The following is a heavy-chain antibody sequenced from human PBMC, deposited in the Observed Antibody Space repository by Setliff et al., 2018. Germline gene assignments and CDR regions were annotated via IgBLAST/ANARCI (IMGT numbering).Heavy chain of an antibody. CDR2: IKQDGSEK. CDR1: GFTFSSYW. J-gene: IGHJ4*02. D-gene: IGHD2-15*01. CDR3: ARRFGGYCSGGSCWRYYFDY. V-gene: IGHV3-7*01. Sequence: GESLKISCAASGFTFSSYWMSWVRQAPGKGLEWVANIKQDGSEKYYVDSVKGRFTISRDNAKNSLYLQMNSLRAEDTAVYYCARRFGGYCSGGSCWRYYFDYWGQGTLVTVSS.